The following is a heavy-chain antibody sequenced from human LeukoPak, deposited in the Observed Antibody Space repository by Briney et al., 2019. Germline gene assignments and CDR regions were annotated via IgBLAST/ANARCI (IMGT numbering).Heavy chain of an antibody. Sequence: ASVKVSCKASGYTFTSYYMHWVRQAPGQGLEWMGIINPSGGSTSYAQKFQGIVTITRNTSISTAYMELSSLRSEDTAVYYCAWSGAAGESDYWGQGTLVTVSS. V-gene: IGHV1-46*01. J-gene: IGHJ4*02. D-gene: IGHD3-10*01. CDR1: GYTFTSYY. CDR2: INPSGGST. CDR3: AWSGAAGESDY.